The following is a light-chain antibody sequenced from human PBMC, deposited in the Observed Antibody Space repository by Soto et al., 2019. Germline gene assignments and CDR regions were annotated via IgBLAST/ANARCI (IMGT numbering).Light chain of an antibody. CDR3: ASYTTSNTLPYV. V-gene: IGLV2-14*03. CDR1: SSDVGRYNY. CDR2: DVN. Sequence: QSALTQPASVSGSPGQSLTISCSGTSSDVGRYNYVSWYQQYPGKAPKLILYDVNNRPSGVSNRFSGSKSADTASLTISGLQAEDEADYFCASYTTSNTLPYVFGTGTKLTVL. J-gene: IGLJ1*01.